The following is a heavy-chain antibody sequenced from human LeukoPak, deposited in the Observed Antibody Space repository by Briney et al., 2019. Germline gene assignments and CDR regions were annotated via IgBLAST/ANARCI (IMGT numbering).Heavy chain of an antibody. CDR2: ISGSGGST. Sequence: SGGSLRLSCAASGFTFSSYAMSWVRQAPGKGLEWVSGISGSGGSTSYADSVKGRFTISRDNSKNTLYLQMNSLRAEDTAVYYCGKVPSFDYWGQGTLVTVPS. CDR3: GKVPSFDY. CDR1: GFTFSSYA. V-gene: IGHV3-23*01. J-gene: IGHJ4*02.